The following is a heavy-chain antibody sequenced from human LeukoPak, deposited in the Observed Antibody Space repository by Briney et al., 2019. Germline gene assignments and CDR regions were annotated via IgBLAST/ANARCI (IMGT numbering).Heavy chain of an antibody. Sequence: GGSLRLSCVASGFPFSSYWMTWVRQAPGKGLEWVANIKQDGSKKSYVDSVKGRFFISRDNSKNSLYLQMNSLTAEDTAVYYCARVVGTYYRYFDSWGQGTLVTVSS. D-gene: IGHD1-26*01. CDR2: IKQDGSKK. CDR3: ARVVGTYYRYFDS. V-gene: IGHV3-7*03. CDR1: GFPFSSYW. J-gene: IGHJ4*02.